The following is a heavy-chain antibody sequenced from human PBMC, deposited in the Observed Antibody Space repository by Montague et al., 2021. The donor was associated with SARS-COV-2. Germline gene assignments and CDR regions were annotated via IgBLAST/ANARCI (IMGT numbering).Heavy chain of an antibody. V-gene: IGHV4-39*07. J-gene: IGHJ5*02. CDR2: IYYSGST. CDR1: GGSTSSSSYH. D-gene: IGHD4-17*01. Sequence: SETLSLTCTVSGGSTSSSSYHWGWIRQPPGKGLEWIGSIYYSGSTYYNPSLKSRVTISVDTSKNQFSLKLSSVTAADTAVYYCARGGGTVTTVLGGGSVRGGLNWFDPWGQGTLVTVSS. CDR3: ARGGGTVTTVLGGGSVRGGLNWFDP.